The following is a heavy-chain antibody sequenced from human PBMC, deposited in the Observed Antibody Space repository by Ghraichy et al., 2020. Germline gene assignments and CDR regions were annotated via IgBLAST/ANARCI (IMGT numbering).Heavy chain of an antibody. V-gene: IGHV3-11*06. CDR2: ISRNGRDR. D-gene: IGHD1-7*01. CDR3: VREGQELGKSGFDL. CDR1: GFNFRDYY. J-gene: IGHJ5*02. Sequence: GESLNISCAASGFNFRDYYMSWIRQAPGKGLEWVALISRNGRDRNYADSVRGRFTISRDNAKSALFLQVNTLRAEDTAVYYCVREGQELGKSGFDLWGQGTTVTVSS.